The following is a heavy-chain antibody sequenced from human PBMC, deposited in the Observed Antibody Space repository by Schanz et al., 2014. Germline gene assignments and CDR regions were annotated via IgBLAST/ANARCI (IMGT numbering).Heavy chain of an antibody. CDR3: ARGYSSSMDV. CDR1: GFTFSTYA. D-gene: IGHD6-6*01. CDR2: ISAGGTNT. Sequence: EVQLVESGGGLVQPGGSLRLSCAASGFTFSTYAMTWVRQAPGKGLEWVSSISAGGTNTYYADSVKGRFTISRDNSKNTLYLQMNSLRAEDTAVYYCARGYSSSMDVWGQGTTVTVSS. V-gene: IGHV3-23*04. J-gene: IGHJ6*02.